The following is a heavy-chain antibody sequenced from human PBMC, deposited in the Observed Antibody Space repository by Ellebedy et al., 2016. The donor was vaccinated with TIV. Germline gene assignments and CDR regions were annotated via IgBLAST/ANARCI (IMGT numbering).Heavy chain of an antibody. Sequence: PGGSLRLSCAASGFSFSSYAMSWVRQAPGKGLEWVSGIVGSGGSRYADSVKGRFTIARDNSKSTLDLQRSRLRAEDKAVYYCAKDRTPGDGYWVFDFWGQGTLVTVST. CDR1: GFSFSSYA. CDR2: IVGSGGSR. D-gene: IGHD5-18*01. J-gene: IGHJ4*02. CDR3: AKDRTPGDGYWVFDF. V-gene: IGHV3-23*01.